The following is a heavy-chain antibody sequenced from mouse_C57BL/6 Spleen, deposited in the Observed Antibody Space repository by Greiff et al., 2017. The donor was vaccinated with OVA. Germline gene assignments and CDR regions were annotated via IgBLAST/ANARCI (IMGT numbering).Heavy chain of an antibody. Sequence: QVQLKQSGAELVKPGASVKISCKASGYAFSSYWMNWVKQRPGKGLEWIGQIYPGDGDTNYNGKFKGKATLTADKSSSTAYMQLSSLTSEDSAVYFCARSTHERYFDVWGTGTTVTVSS. J-gene: IGHJ1*03. CDR1: GYAFSSYW. V-gene: IGHV1-80*01. CDR3: ARSTHERYFDV. CDR2: IYPGDGDT.